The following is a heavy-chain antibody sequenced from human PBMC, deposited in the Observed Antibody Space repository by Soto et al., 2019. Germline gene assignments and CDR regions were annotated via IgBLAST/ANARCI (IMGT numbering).Heavy chain of an antibody. D-gene: IGHD6-13*01. Sequence: QVQLVQSGAEVKKPGASVKVSCKVSGYTLTELSMHWVRQAPGKGLEWMGGFDPEDGETIYAQKFQGRVTMTEATSXDTAYMELSSLRSEDTAVYYCATVSRGSSWYPFDYWGQGTLVTVSS. CDR3: ATVSRGSSWYPFDY. CDR1: GYTLTELS. CDR2: FDPEDGET. V-gene: IGHV1-24*01. J-gene: IGHJ4*02.